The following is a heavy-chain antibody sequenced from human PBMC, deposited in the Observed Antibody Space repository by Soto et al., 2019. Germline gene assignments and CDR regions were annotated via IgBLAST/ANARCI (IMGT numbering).Heavy chain of an antibody. CDR3: ARDPPPPDY. V-gene: IGHV1-18*01. CDR2: ISAYNGNT. CDR1: GYTFASYA. Sequence: QVQLVQSGAEVKKPGASVKVSCKASGYTFASYAISWMRQAPGQGLEWMGWISAYNGNTNYAQKLQGRVTMTTDTSTSAAYMELTSLRSDVTAVYYCARDPPPPDYWGQGTLVPVSS. J-gene: IGHJ4*02.